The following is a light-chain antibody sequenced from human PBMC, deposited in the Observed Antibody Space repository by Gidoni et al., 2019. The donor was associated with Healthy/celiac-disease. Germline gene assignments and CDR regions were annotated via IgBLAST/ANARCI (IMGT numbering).Light chain of an antibody. CDR3: QQRSNWPRIT. CDR1: QSVSSS. J-gene: IGKJ5*01. Sequence: EIVLTQSPATLSLSPGERAPLSCMASQSVSSSLAWYQQKPGQAPRPLLHDASNRATGIPARFRGSGFGTDFTLTISSLEPEDFAVYYWQQRSNWPRITIGQGTRLEIK. CDR2: DAS. V-gene: IGKV3-11*01.